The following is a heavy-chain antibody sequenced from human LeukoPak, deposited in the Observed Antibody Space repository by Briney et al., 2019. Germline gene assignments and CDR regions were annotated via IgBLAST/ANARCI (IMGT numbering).Heavy chain of an antibody. D-gene: IGHD4-17*01. J-gene: IGHJ4*02. CDR2: ISSSTSYI. Sequence: GGSLRLSCAASGFTFSSYSTNWIRQAPGKGLEWVSSISSSTSYIYYADSVKGRFTISKDSAKNSLYLQMNSPRAEDTAVYYCARAGGSTVSHSDYWGQGTLVTVSS. CDR1: GFTFSSYS. CDR3: ARAGGSTVSHSDY. V-gene: IGHV3-21*01.